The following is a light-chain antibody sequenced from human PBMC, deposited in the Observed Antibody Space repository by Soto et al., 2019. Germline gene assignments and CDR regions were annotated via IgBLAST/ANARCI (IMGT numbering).Light chain of an antibody. V-gene: IGLV2-14*03. CDR1: SNDIGGYKY. J-gene: IGLJ2*01. CDR3: SSCTGSSTHET. CDR2: DVT. Sequence: QSALTQPASVSGSPGQSITISCTGTSNDIGGYKYVSWYQQHPGKAPKLMFYDVTARPSGVSNRFSGSKSGNTAYLTNSGLQPEYEADYYCSSCTGSSTHETFGGGTKLTVL.